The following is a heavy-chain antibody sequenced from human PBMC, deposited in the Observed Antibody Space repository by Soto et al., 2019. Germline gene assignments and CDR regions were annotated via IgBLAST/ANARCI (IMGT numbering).Heavy chain of an antibody. CDR2: INWDNNK. Sequence: SGPREGNPTHTLTLTFTVAGFSLSTLGTCVTWIRQPPGKALEWLALINWDNNKYYSTSLKTRLTISRDTSKNQVVLTMTNVDPVDTATYYCARIPHSNDSYYMDYWGQGTLVTVSS. D-gene: IGHD2-21*01. CDR3: ARIPHSNDSYYMDY. CDR1: GFSLSTLGTC. V-gene: IGHV2-70*01. J-gene: IGHJ4*02.